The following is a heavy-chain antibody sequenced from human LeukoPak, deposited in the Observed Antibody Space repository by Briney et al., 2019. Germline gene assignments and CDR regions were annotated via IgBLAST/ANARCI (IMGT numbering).Heavy chain of an antibody. Sequence: SVKVSCKASGGTFRSYAISWVRQAPGQGLEWMGRIIPILGIANYAQKFQGRVTITADKSTSTAYMELSSLRSGDTAVYYCARDLFDYDSSGYPLYFDYWGQGTPVTVSS. CDR2: IIPILGIA. CDR1: GGTFRSYA. V-gene: IGHV1-69*04. J-gene: IGHJ4*02. D-gene: IGHD3-22*01. CDR3: ARDLFDYDSSGYPLYFDY.